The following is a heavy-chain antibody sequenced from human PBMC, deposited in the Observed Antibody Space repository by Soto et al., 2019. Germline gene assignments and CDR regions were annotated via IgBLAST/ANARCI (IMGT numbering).Heavy chain of an antibody. J-gene: IGHJ4*02. V-gene: IGHV4-30-4*01. CDR1: GDSISSGDYY. CDR2: IYYSGST. CDR3: ARGYNWNYGRGAGSLLFDY. D-gene: IGHD1-7*01. Sequence: PWETLSLTCTVSGDSISSGDYYWSWIRQPPGKGLEWIGYIYYSGSTYYNPSLKSRVTMSVDTSKNQFSLKLNSVTAADTAVYYCARGYNWNYGRGAGSLLFDYWGQGILVTVSS.